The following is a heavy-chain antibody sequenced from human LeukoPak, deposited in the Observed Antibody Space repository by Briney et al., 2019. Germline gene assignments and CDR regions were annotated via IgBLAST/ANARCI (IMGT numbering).Heavy chain of an antibody. J-gene: IGHJ4*02. Sequence: PSETLSLTCAVSGCCISMRHRWRWVRQSPGKGLEWIGEIYHSESTNYNPSLKSRFTISVDNSKNHFSLKLNSVTAADTAMYYCVRGGGYITRRTPVALVVITTWTLLFYWGQGRLVTVSS. D-gene: IGHD3-22*01. CDR1: GCCISMRHR. V-gene: IGHV4-4*02. CDR2: IYHSEST. CDR3: VRGGGYITRRTPVALVVITTWTLLFY.